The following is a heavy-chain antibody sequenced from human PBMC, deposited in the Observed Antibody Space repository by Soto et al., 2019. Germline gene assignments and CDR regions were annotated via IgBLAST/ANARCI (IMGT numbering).Heavy chain of an antibody. D-gene: IGHD6-25*01. J-gene: IGHJ4*02. V-gene: IGHV1-69*09. CDR1: GIMSSGYG. CDR3: ATMKRARLDS. CDR2: INPILDTT. Sequence: QEQVVQSGPAMKEPGSSVTVSCRASGIMSSGYGFSWVRQAPGQGLEWVGMINPILDTTHYAQNLQGRVSLSVDKSRATDYLEVTSQRLEDTVIYFCATMKRARLDSWGRGTVVTVAA.